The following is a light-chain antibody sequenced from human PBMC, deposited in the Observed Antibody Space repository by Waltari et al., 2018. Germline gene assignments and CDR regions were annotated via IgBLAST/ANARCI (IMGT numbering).Light chain of an antibody. CDR3: QHYNSFSALFT. J-gene: IGKJ3*01. Sequence: DIQMTQSPYTVSASVGDRVTIPCRASQSISRWLAGYQQKPGKAPKLLIHTAASLQSGVASRFSGSGSVTEFTLNITSLQPDDFATYYCQHYNSFSALFTFGPGTQVDIK. CDR1: QSISRW. V-gene: IGKV1-5*03. CDR2: TAA.